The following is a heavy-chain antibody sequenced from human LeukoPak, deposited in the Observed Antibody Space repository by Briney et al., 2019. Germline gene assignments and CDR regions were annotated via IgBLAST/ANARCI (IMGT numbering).Heavy chain of an antibody. CDR3: AKPDSWIQLWYYFDY. V-gene: IGHV3-53*05. D-gene: IGHD5-18*01. CDR1: GFTVSSNY. CDR2: IYSGGST. J-gene: IGHJ4*02. Sequence: GGSLRLSCAASGFTVSSNYMSWVRQAPGKGLEWVSVIYSGGSTYYADSVKGRFTISRDNSKNTLYLQMNSLRAEDTAVYYCAKPDSWIQLWYYFDYWGQGTLVTVSS.